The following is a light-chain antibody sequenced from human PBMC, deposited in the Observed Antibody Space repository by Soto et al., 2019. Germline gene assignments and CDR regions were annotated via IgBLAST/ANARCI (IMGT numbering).Light chain of an antibody. CDR2: DAS. CDR3: QQRSHWPRT. CDR1: QSVSSY. J-gene: IGKJ5*01. V-gene: IGKV3-11*01. Sequence: EVVLTQSPATLSLSPGERATLSCRASQSVSSYLAWYHQKPGQAPRLLIYDASNRATGIPARFSGSGSGTNFTLTISSLEPEDLGVYYWQQRSHWPRTFGQGTRLEIK.